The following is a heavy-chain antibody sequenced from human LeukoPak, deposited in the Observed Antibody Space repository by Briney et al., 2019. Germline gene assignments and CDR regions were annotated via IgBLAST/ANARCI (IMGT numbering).Heavy chain of an antibody. CDR2: IYYSGST. CDR3: ARDYGDYAYYFDY. Sequence: SETLSLTCTVPGGSISSSSYYWGWIRQPPGKGLEWIGSIYYSGSTYYNPSLKSIVTISVDTSKNQFSLKLSSVTAADTAVYYCARDYGDYAYYFDYWGQGTLVTVSS. CDR1: GGSISSSSYY. V-gene: IGHV4-39*01. J-gene: IGHJ4*02. D-gene: IGHD4-17*01.